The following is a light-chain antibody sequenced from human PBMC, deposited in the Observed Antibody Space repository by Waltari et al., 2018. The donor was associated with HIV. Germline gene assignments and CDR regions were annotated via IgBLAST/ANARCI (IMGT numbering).Light chain of an antibody. Sequence: QSVLTQPPSVSGAPGQRVTISCTGSSSNIGAGYDVHWYQQLPGTAPKLLIYGNSTRPSGVPDRFSCSKSGTSASLAITGLQAEDEADYYCQSYDSSLSGSVFGGGTKLTVL. CDR1: SSNIGAGYD. CDR2: GNS. J-gene: IGLJ2*01. V-gene: IGLV1-40*01. CDR3: QSYDSSLSGSV.